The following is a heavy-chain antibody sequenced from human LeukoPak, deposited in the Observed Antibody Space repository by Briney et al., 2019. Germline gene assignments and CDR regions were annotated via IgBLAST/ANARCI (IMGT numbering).Heavy chain of an antibody. D-gene: IGHD1-26*01. CDR3: AFRKVRSTIEYFQY. Sequence: GASVKVSCKASGGTFTSYAVNWVRQAPGQGLEWMGGILPMFGTANYAQNFQGRVTITADESTSTAYMELSSLRSDDTPVYYCAFRKVRSTIEYFQYWGLDTLVTVSS. CDR1: GGTFTSYA. V-gene: IGHV1-69*13. J-gene: IGHJ1*01. CDR2: ILPMFGTA.